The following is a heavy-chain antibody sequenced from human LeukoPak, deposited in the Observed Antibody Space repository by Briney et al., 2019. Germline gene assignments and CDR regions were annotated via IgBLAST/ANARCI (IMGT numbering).Heavy chain of an antibody. CDR3: AKVFTGSQDY. J-gene: IGHJ4*02. CDR1: GFTFNSYA. D-gene: IGHD1-26*01. Sequence: GGSLRLSCAASGFTFNSYALSWVRQAPGKGLEWVSTIGGGGENTYYADSVKGRFTISRDSSKNTVYLHMKSLRAEDTAVYFCAKVFTGSQDYWGQGTLVTVAS. CDR2: IGGGGENT. V-gene: IGHV3-23*01.